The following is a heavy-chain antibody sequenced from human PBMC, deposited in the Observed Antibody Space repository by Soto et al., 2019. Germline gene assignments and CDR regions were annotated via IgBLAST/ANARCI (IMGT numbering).Heavy chain of an antibody. Sequence: GESLKISCKGSGYSFTSYWIAWVRQMPGKGLECMGIIYPGDSETGYNPSFQGQVTISVDKSISTAYLQWSSLKASDSAMYYCAGSYGDYPYWGQGTLVTAPQ. CDR3: AGSYGDYPY. D-gene: IGHD4-17*01. V-gene: IGHV5-51*01. CDR2: IYPGDSET. CDR1: GYSFTSYW. J-gene: IGHJ4*02.